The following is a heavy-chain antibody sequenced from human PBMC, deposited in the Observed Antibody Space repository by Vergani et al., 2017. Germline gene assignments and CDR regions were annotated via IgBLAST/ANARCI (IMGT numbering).Heavy chain of an antibody. Sequence: QVQLQESGPGLVKPSQTLSLTCTVSGGSISSGDYYWSWIRQPPGKGLEWIGYIYYSGSTYYNPSLKSRVTISVDTSKNQFSLKLSSVTAADTAVYYCASSSEVGTAMYVGAFDIWGQGTMVTVSS. CDR1: GGSISSGDYY. V-gene: IGHV4-30-4*08. CDR2: IYYSGST. J-gene: IGHJ3*02. CDR3: ASSSEVGTAMYVGAFDI. D-gene: IGHD5-18*01.